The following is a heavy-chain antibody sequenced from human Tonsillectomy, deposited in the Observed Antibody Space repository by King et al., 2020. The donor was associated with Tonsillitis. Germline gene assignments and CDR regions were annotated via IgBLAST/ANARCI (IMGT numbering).Heavy chain of an antibody. CDR1: GFTFSNYW. V-gene: IGHV3-74*02. Sequence: EVQLVESGGGLVQPGGSLRLSCAASGFTFSNYWMHWVRQAPGKGLVWVSHIDTDGSTTAYADSVKGRFTISRDNAKNTLYLQVNSLRAEDTAVYYCTRSSPLSGSWQYFFNYWGQGTLVTVSS. CDR2: IDTDGSTT. CDR3: TRSSPLSGSWQYFFNY. D-gene: IGHD6-13*01. J-gene: IGHJ4*02.